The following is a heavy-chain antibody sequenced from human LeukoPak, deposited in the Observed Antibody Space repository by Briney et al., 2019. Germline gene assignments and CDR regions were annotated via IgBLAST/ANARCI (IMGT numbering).Heavy chain of an antibody. CDR3: ARGLSSGYLFDY. V-gene: IGHV1-46*01. J-gene: IGHJ4*02. CDR1: GYTFTSYY. Sequence: ASVKVSCKASGYTFTSYYMHWVRQAPGQGLEWMGIINPSSGSTSYAQKFQGRVTMTRDTSASTAYMELSSLRSEDMAVYYCARGLSSGYLFDYWGQGTLVTVSS. CDR2: INPSSGST. D-gene: IGHD3-22*01.